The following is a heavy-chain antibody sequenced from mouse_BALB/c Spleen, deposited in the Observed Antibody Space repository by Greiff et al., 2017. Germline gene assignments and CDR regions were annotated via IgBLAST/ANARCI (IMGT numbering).Heavy chain of an antibody. D-gene: IGHD1-1*01. V-gene: IGHV5-9-1*01. J-gene: IGHJ4*01. CDR3: ARRSVITTVVAKDYYAMDY. Sequence: EVMLVESGGGLVKPGGSLKLSCAASGFTFSSYAMSWVRQTPEKRLEWVATISSGGSYTYYPDSVKGRLTISRDNAKNTLYLQMSSLRSEDTAMYYCARRSVITTVVAKDYYAMDYWGQGTSVTVSS. CDR2: ISSGGSYT. CDR1: GFTFSSYA.